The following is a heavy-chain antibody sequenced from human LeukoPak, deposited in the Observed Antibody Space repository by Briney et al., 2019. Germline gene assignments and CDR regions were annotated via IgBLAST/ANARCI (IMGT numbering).Heavy chain of an antibody. CDR3: ARGLPLRYFDWLNYFDY. V-gene: IGHV3-30-3*01. Sequence: PGGSLRLSCAASGFTFSSYAMHWVRQAPGKGLEWVAVISYDGSNKYYADSVKGRFTISRDNAKNSLYLQMNSLRAEDTAVYYCARGLPLRYFDWLNYFDYWGQGTLVTVSS. D-gene: IGHD3-9*01. J-gene: IGHJ4*02. CDR2: ISYDGSNK. CDR1: GFTFSSYA.